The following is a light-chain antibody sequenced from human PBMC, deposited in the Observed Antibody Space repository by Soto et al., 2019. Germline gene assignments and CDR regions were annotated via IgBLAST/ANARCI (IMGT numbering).Light chain of an antibody. CDR1: QSISSW. V-gene: IGKV1-5*03. Sequence: DLQMTQSPSTLSESVGDRVTITCRASQSISSWLAWYQQKPGKAPKLLIYKTSNLESGVPSRFSGSGSGTEFSLTISSLQPDDFATYYCQQYKSFSLTFGGGTKVDIK. J-gene: IGKJ4*01. CDR3: QQYKSFSLT. CDR2: KTS.